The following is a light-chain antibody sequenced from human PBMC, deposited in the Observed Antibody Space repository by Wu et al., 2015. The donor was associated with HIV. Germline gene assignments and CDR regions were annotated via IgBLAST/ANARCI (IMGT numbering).Light chain of an antibody. CDR1: QSISSW. CDR3: QQYNSTPRT. V-gene: IGKV1-5*03. CDR2: KAS. Sequence: DIQMTQSPSTLSASVGDRVTITCRASQSISSWLAWYQQKPGKAPKLLIYKASSLESGVPSRFSGSGSGTEFTLTISSLQPDDFATYYCQQYNSTPRTFGQGTKVE. J-gene: IGKJ1*01.